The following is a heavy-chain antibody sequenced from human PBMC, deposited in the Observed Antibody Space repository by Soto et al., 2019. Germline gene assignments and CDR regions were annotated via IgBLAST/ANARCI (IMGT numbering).Heavy chain of an antibody. CDR2: IITYSGNT. CDR1: GYTFTNYG. J-gene: IGHJ3*02. Sequence: QVQLVQSGPEVKKPGASVKVSCKAAGYTFTNYGITWVRQAPGQGLEWMGWIITYSGNTNYAQKLKDRVSLTADTSTSTAYMELRSLRSDDTAVYYCARIPGYSTTWYYAFDIWGQGTLVTVSS. CDR3: ARIPGYSTTWYYAFDI. V-gene: IGHV1-18*01. D-gene: IGHD6-13*01.